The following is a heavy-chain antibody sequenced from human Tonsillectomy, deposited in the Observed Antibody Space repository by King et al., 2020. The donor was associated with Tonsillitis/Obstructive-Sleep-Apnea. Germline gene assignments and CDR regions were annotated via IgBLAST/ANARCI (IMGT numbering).Heavy chain of an antibody. CDR2: IYHSGST. D-gene: IGHD3-22*01. V-gene: IGHV4-30-2*01. CDR1: GGSISSGGYS. Sequence: LQLQESGSGLVKPSQTLSLTCAVSGGSISSGGYSWSWIRQPPGKGLEWIGYIYHSGSTYYNPSLKSRVTISVDRSKNQFSLKLSSVTAADTAVYYCARGADDSSGLDYWGQGTLVTVSS. J-gene: IGHJ4*02. CDR3: ARGADDSSGLDY.